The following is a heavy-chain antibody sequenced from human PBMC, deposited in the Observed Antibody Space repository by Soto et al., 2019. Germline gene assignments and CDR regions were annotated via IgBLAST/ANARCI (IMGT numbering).Heavy chain of an antibody. V-gene: IGHV1-18*01. CDR3: VIVENYVTPSHQDD. D-gene: IGHD2-15*01. J-gene: IGHJ6*02. CDR2: ISPYTGNT. Sequence: QVQLVQSGDEVKKPGASVKVSCKASGYIFVNYGIAWVRQAPGQGLEWMGWISPYTGNTHSATKAQGRLTMTTDTSTSTAYKDLGSLTSDDTAVYYSVIVENYVTPSHQDDWGQGTTVTVSS. CDR1: GYIFVNYG.